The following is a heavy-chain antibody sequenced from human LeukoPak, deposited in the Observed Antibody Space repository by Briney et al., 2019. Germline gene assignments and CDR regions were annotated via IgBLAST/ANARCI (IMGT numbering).Heavy chain of an antibody. D-gene: IGHD2-15*01. CDR3: AKGFSPVMVVAATNDY. CDR1: GFTFSSYA. Sequence: GGSLRLSCAASGFTFSSYAMSWVRQAPGKGLEWVSAISGSGGSTYYADSVKGRFTISRDNSKNTLYLQMNSLRAEDTAVYYCAKGFSPVMVVAATNDYWGQGTLVTVSS. J-gene: IGHJ4*02. CDR2: ISGSGGST. V-gene: IGHV3-23*01.